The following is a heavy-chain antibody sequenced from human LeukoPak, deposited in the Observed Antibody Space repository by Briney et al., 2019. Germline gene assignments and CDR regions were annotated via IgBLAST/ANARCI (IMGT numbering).Heavy chain of an antibody. V-gene: IGHV1-2*02. CDR1: GYTFTGYY. CDR2: INPNSGAT. CDR3: ARPLVVMADYYYGLDV. J-gene: IGHJ6*02. D-gene: IGHD2-21*01. Sequence: ASVKVSCKASGYTFTGYYMHWVRQAPGQGLEWMGRINPNSGATNYAQKFQCRVTMTRDTSISTAYMELSRLRSDDTAVYYCARPLVVMADYYYGLDVWGQGTTVTVSS.